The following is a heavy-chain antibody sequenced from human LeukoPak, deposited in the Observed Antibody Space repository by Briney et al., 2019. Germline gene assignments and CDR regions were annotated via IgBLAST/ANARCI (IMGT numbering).Heavy chain of an antibody. CDR3: VKSVSTGLGVIDF. V-gene: IGHV3-30*18. Sequence: GRSLRLSCAASGFAFSSCGMHWVRQAPGKGLEWVAFISFDGSNKYSANSVKGRFTISRDNFKNTLFLQMNTQRAEDTAIYYCVKSVSTGLGVIDFWGQGTLVTVSS. D-gene: IGHD3-9*01. CDR1: GFAFSSCG. J-gene: IGHJ4*02. CDR2: ISFDGSNK.